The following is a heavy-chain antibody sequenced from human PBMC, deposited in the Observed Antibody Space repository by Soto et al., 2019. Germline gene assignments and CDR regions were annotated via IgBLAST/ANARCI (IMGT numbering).Heavy chain of an antibody. Sequence: ASVKVSCKASGYTFTSYYMHWVRQAPGQGLEWMGIINPSGGSTSYAQKFQGRVTMTRDTSTSTVYMELSSLRSEDTAVYYCAGVGKLKPPGRGAFDIWGQGTMVTVSS. CDR3: AGVGKLKPPGRGAFDI. CDR1: GYTFTSYY. V-gene: IGHV1-46*01. CDR2: INPSGGST. D-gene: IGHD1-1*01. J-gene: IGHJ3*02.